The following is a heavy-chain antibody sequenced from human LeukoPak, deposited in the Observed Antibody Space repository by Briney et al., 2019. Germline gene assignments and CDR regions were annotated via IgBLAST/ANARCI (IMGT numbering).Heavy chain of an antibody. V-gene: IGHV1-69*04. CDR3: ANFERTVAGPYNWFAP. Sequence: SVKVSCKASGGTFSSYAISWVRQAPGQGLEWMGRIIPILGIANYAQKFQGRVTITADKSTSTAYMELSSLRSEDTAVYYCANFERTVAGPYNWFAPWGQGTLVTVSS. CDR2: IIPILGIA. J-gene: IGHJ5*02. CDR1: GGTFSSYA. D-gene: IGHD6-19*01.